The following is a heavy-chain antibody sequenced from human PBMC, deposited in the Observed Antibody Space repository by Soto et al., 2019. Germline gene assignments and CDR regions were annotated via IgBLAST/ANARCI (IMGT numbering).Heavy chain of an antibody. Sequence: ASVKVSCKASGGTFSSYAISWVRQAPGQGLEWMGGIIPIFGTANYAQKFQGRVTITADKSTSTAYMELSSLRSEDTAVYYCARVLWSSSSWYEDYYYGMDVLGQGTTVTVSS. CDR3: ARVLWSSSSWYEDYYYGMDV. D-gene: IGHD6-13*01. J-gene: IGHJ6*02. V-gene: IGHV1-69*06. CDR1: GGTFSSYA. CDR2: IIPIFGTA.